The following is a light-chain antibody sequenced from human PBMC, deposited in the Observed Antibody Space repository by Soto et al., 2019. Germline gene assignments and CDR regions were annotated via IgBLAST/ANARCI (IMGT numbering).Light chain of an antibody. CDR1: QSISSW. CDR2: DAS. V-gene: IGKV1-5*01. Sequence: DIQMTQSPSTLSASVGDRVTITCRASQSISSWLAWYQQKPGKAPKLLIYDASSLESGGPSRFSGSGSGTEFTLTISSLQPDDFAPYYCQQYNSYSRTFGQGTKVEIK. J-gene: IGKJ1*01. CDR3: QQYNSYSRT.